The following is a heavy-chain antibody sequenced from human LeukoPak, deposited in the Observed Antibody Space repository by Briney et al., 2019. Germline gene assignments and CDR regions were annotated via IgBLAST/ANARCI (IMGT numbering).Heavy chain of an antibody. D-gene: IGHD6-13*01. CDR2: ISAYNGNT. Sequence: ASVKVSCKASGYTFTSYGISWVRQAPGQGLEWMGWISAYNGNTNYAQKLQGRVTMTTDTSASTAYMELRSLRSDDTAVYYCARDPGIAAAGTNSDWGQGTLVTVSS. CDR3: ARDPGIAAAGTNSD. V-gene: IGHV1-18*01. J-gene: IGHJ4*02. CDR1: GYTFTSYG.